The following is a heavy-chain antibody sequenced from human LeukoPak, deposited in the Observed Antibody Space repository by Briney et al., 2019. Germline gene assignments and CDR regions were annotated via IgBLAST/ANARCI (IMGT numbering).Heavy chain of an antibody. D-gene: IGHD4-17*01. J-gene: IGHJ3*01. V-gene: IGHV3-23*01. Sequence: PGGALRLSCAHSGFTFSNYGITWGRQAPGERLEWGSAISGRGDTTRYGESVKSRCTVSRDNSKNTLYLEMTILRAEDAAVYFCAMDPNGDYLGTFDFWGQGTLVTVSS. CDR1: GFTFSNYG. CDR2: ISGRGDTT. CDR3: AMDPNGDYLGTFDF.